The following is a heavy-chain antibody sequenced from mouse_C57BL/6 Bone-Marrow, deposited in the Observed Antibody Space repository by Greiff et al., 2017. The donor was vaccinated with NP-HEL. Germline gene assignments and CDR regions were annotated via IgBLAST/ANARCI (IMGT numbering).Heavy chain of an antibody. V-gene: IGHV1-64*01. CDR2: IHPNSGST. CDR1: GYTFTSYW. Sequence: QVQLQQPGAELVKPGASVKLSCKASGYTFTSYWMHWVKQRPGQGLEWIGMIHPNSGSTNYNEKFKSKATLTVDKSSSTAYMQLSSLTSEDSAVYYCARGTTVVRGYVDVWGRGTTVTVSS. CDR3: ARGTTVVRGYVDV. D-gene: IGHD1-1*01. J-gene: IGHJ1*03.